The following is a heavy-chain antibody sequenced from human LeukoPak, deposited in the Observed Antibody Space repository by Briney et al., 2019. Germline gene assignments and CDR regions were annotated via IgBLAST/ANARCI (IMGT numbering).Heavy chain of an antibody. D-gene: IGHD1/OR15-1a*01. CDR2: ISAYNGNT. CDR1: GYTFTSYG. V-gene: IGHV1-18*01. Sequence: ASVKVSCKASGYTFTSYGISWVRQAPGQGLEWMGWISAYNGNTNYAQKLQGRVTMTTDTSTSTAYMELRSLRSDDTAVYYCARGKAKEVLGTRQFPKGAGFYIWGQRTIVNVSS. CDR3: ARGKAKEVLGTRQFPKGAGFYI. J-gene: IGHJ3*02.